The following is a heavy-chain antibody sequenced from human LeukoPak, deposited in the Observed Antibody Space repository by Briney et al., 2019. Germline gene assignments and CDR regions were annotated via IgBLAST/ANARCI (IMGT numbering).Heavy chain of an antibody. CDR3: ARLGYSGYDLDF. CDR1: GYTFSDHY. J-gene: IGHJ4*02. CDR2: INPNSGGP. Sequence: ASVTVSCMASGYTFSDHYIHWVRQAPGQGLEWMGWINPNSGGPNYAQKFQGSVTMTRDTSISTAYLELSSLKSDVTAVYYCARLGYSGYDLDFWGQGTLVTVSS. V-gene: IGHV1-2*02. D-gene: IGHD5-12*01.